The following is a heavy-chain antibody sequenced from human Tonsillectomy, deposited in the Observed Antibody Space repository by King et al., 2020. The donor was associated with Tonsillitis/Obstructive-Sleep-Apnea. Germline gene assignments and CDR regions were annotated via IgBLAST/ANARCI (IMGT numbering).Heavy chain of an antibody. D-gene: IGHD6-13*01. V-gene: IGHV3-49*04. Sequence: DVQLVESGGGLVQPGRSLRLSCTASGFTFGDYAMSWVRQAPGKGLEWVGFIRSKAYGGTTEYAASVKGRFSISRDDTKSIAYLQMNSLKTEDTAVYYCTRVESVYSGSWGDYYYYYMDVWGKGTTVTVSS. CDR2: IRSKAYGGTT. CDR3: TRVESVYSGSWGDYYYYYMDV. J-gene: IGHJ6*03. CDR1: GFTFGDYA.